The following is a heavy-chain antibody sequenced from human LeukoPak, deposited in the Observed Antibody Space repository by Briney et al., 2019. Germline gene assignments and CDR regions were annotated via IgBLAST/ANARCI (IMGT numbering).Heavy chain of an antibody. Sequence: ASVKVSCKTSGYTFSDYYIHWIRQAPGQGLEWMGWINPNSGGTNYAQKFQGRVTMTRDTSISTAYMELSRLRSDDTAVYYCAQRVGIAAAGTGYFQHWGQGTLVTVSS. D-gene: IGHD6-13*01. CDR2: INPNSGGT. J-gene: IGHJ1*01. V-gene: IGHV1-2*02. CDR3: AQRVGIAAAGTGYFQH. CDR1: GYTFSDYY.